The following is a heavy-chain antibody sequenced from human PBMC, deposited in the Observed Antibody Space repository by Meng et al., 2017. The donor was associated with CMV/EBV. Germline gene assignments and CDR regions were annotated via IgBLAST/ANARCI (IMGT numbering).Heavy chain of an antibody. Sequence: SETLSLTCTVSGGSVSSGSYYWSWIRQPPGKGLEWIGYIYYSGSTNYNPSLKSRVTISVDTSKNQFSLKLSSVTAADTAVYYCARSGVVIKVAVYWGQGTLVTVSS. D-gene: IGHD3-3*01. CDR3: ARSGVVIKVAVY. J-gene: IGHJ4*02. CDR1: GGSVSSGSYY. V-gene: IGHV4-61*01. CDR2: IYYSGST.